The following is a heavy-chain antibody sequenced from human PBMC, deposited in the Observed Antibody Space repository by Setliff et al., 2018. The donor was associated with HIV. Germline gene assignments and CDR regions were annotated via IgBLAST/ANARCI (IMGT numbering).Heavy chain of an antibody. CDR3: ARVGGEMATIAGAFDI. CDR2: IYYSGST. Sequence: ETLSLTCTVSGGSISSYYWSWIRQPPGKGLEWIGYIYYSGSTNYNPSLKSRVTISVDTSKNQFSLKLSSVTAADTAVYYCARVGGEMATIAGAFDIWGQGTMVTVSS. CDR1: GGSISSYY. J-gene: IGHJ3*02. V-gene: IGHV4-59*01. D-gene: IGHD5-12*01.